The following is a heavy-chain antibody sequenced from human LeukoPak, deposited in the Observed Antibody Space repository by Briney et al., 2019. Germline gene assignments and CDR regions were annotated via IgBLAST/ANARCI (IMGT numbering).Heavy chain of an antibody. J-gene: IGHJ5*02. CDR2: IAPSDSYT. CDR3: VRQPPGVYDTTQNWFDP. CDR1: GYSFPSYW. V-gene: IGHV5-10-1*01. Sequence: GESLQISCKVSGYSFPSYWITWVRQVPGKGLEWMGRIAPSDSYTNYNPSFEGHVAMSVEKSITTVYLQWSSLKASDTAMYYCVRQPPGVYDTTQNWFDPWGQGTLVTVSS. D-gene: IGHD3-22*01.